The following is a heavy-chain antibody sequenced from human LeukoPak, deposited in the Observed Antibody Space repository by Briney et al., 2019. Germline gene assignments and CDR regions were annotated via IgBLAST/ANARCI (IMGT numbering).Heavy chain of an antibody. J-gene: IGHJ5*02. D-gene: IGHD3-10*01. CDR3: ARSGHYGAGSYYSLNGFDP. CDR1: GLTFSSFS. V-gene: IGHV3-48*01. Sequence: GGSLRLSCAASGLTFSSFSMNWVRQAPGEGLEWVSYISSASLAIYYADSVKGRFTISRDNAKDSLYLQMNSLRAEDTAVYYCARSGHYGAGSYYSLNGFDPWGQGTLVTVSS. CDR2: ISSASLAI.